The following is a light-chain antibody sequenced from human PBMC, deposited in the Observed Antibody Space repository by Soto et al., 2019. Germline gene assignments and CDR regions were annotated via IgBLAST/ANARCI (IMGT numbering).Light chain of an antibody. CDR2: GNT. Sequence: RTEARSLSGAPGHRFTISRNRSSSNIGAGYDVQWYQHLPGTAPKLLIHGNTNRPSGVPDRFSGSKSGTSASLAITALQAEDEGDSYCQSYDTTLTSWVFGGGTKVTVL. V-gene: IGLV1-40*01. CDR1: SSNIGAGYD. J-gene: IGLJ3*02. CDR3: QSYDTTLTSWV.